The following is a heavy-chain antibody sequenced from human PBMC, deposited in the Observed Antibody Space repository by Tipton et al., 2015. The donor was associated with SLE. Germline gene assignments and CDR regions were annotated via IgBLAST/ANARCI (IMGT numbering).Heavy chain of an antibody. CDR3: ARLSYYGDYFDY. V-gene: IGHV4-39*07. D-gene: IGHD4-17*01. CDR1: GASISSSTHY. Sequence: GLVKPSETLSLTCSVSGASISSSTHYWGWIRQSPGKGLEWIGSFYYTANTYFNPSLRSRVTISVDTSKNRFSLERTFVTATDTAVYYCARLSYYGDYFDYWGQGSLVTVSS. CDR2: FYYTANT. J-gene: IGHJ4*02.